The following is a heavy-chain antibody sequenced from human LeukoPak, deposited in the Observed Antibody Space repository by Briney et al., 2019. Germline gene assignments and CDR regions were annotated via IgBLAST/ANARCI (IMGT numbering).Heavy chain of an antibody. D-gene: IGHD6-13*01. CDR2: IYYSGST. CDR3: ARQSSSWFYWYFDL. V-gene: IGHV4-59*01. Sequence: SETLSLTCTVSGGSISSYYWSWIRQPPGKGLEWIGYIYYSGSTNYNPSLKSRVTISVDTSKNQFSLKLSSVTAADTAVYYCARQSSSWFYWYFDLSGRGTLVTVSS. J-gene: IGHJ2*01. CDR1: GGSISSYY.